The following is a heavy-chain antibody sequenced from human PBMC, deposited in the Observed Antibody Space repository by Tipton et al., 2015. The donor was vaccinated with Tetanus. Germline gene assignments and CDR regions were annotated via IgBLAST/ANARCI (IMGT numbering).Heavy chain of an antibody. J-gene: IGHJ6*02. Sequence: TLSLTCTVSGGSLSGYHWNWIRQSPGKGLEWIGNIYHSESANYNPSLKSRVTISVDTSKNQITLTLKSVTAADTTLYYCAGDGEKIMTSDRRQRRATNYYYHYGLDVWGQGTTATVSS. CDR2: IYHSESA. CDR3: AGDGEKIMTSDRRQRRATNYYYHYGLDV. CDR1: GGSLSGYH. D-gene: IGHD3-10*01. V-gene: IGHV4-59*01.